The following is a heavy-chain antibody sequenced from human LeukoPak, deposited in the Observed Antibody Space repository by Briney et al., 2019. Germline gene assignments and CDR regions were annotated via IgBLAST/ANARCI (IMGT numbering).Heavy chain of an antibody. Sequence: ASVKVSYKASGYTFTSYYMHWVRQAPGQGLEWMGIINPSGGSTSYAQKFQGRVTMTRDTSTSTVYMELSSLRSEDTAVYYCARDGIVGYYGSGSRGRHYYYYYYMDVWGKGTTVTVSS. D-gene: IGHD3-10*01. V-gene: IGHV1-46*01. CDR3: ARDGIVGYYGSGSRGRHYYYYYYMDV. CDR2: INPSGGST. J-gene: IGHJ6*03. CDR1: GYTFTSYY.